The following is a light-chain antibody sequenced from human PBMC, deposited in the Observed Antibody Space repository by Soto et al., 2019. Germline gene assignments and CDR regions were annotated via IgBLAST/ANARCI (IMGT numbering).Light chain of an antibody. CDR1: QSISSW. CDR2: KAS. CDR3: QQYKSYSRT. J-gene: IGKJ1*01. V-gene: IGKV1-5*03. Sequence: DIQMTQSPYTLSASVGHRVTITCRASQSISSWLAWYQQKPGKAPNLLIYKASSLESGVPSRFSGSGTGTEFTLTISSLQPEDFATSYCQQYKSYSRTFGQGTKVDIK.